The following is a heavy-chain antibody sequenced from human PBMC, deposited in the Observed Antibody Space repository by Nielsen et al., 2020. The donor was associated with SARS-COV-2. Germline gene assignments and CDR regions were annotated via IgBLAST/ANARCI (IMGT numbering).Heavy chain of an antibody. Sequence: SCPTLVKPTETFTLTCTVSEFSLSNARMGVSWFLPPPGKALEWLAHIFSNDEKSYSTSLKSRLTISKDTSKSQVVLTMTNMDPVDTATYYCARIQLWLDYYYGMDVWGQGTTVTVSS. V-gene: IGHV2-26*01. CDR1: EFSLSNARMG. J-gene: IGHJ6*02. CDR3: ARIQLWLDYYYGMDV. CDR2: IFSNDEK. D-gene: IGHD5-18*01.